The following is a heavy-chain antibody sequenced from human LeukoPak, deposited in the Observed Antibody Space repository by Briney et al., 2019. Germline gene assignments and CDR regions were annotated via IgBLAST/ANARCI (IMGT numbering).Heavy chain of an antibody. CDR3: ARDRLRKQAPSGNDY. D-gene: IGHD6-19*01. J-gene: IGHJ4*02. V-gene: IGHV1-69*05. CDR2: IIPIFGTA. CDR1: GGTFSSYA. Sequence: SVKVSCKASGGTFSSYAISWVRQAPGQGLEWMGGIIPIFGTANYAQKFQGRVTITTDESTSTAYMELSSLRSEDTAVYYCARDRLRKQAPSGNDYWGQGTLVTVSS.